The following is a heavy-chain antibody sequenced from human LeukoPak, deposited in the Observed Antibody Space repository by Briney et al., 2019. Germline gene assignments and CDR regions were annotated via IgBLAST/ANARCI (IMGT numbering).Heavy chain of an antibody. CDR1: GGSISSYY. CDR3: ARQVGATFDY. V-gene: IGHV4-59*08. D-gene: IGHD1-26*01. Sequence: SETLSLICTVSGGSISSYYWSWIRQPPGKGLEWIGYIYYSGTTNYNPSLRSRVTISVDTSKNQFSLKLSSVTAADTAVYFCARQVGATFDYWGQGALVTVSS. CDR2: IYYSGTT. J-gene: IGHJ4*02.